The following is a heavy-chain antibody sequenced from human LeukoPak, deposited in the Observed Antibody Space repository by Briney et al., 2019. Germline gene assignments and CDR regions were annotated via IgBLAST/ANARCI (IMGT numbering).Heavy chain of an antibody. CDR3: ARVRSRTYYDILTGFRSFSSDVYHFDY. D-gene: IGHD3-9*01. CDR1: GYTFTSYD. V-gene: IGHV1-8*01. CDR2: MNPNSGNT. Sequence: ASVKVSCKASGYTFTSYDINWVRQATGQGLEWVGWMNPNSGNTGYAQKFQGRVTMARNTSISTAYMELSSLRSEDTAVYYCARVRSRTYYDILTGFRSFSSDVYHFDYWGQGTLVTVPS. J-gene: IGHJ4*02.